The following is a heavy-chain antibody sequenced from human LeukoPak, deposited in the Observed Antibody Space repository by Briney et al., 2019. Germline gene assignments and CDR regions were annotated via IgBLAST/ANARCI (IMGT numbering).Heavy chain of an antibody. CDR3: ARDRGGYTYSHDY. CDR1: GGSISSSSYY. V-gene: IGHV4-39*07. J-gene: IGHJ4*02. CDR2: IYYSGST. Sequence: SQTLSLTCTVSGGSISSSSYYWGWIRQPPGKGLEWIGSIYYSGSTYYNPSLKSRVTISVDTSKNQFSLKLSSVTAADTAVYYCARDRGGYTYSHDYWGQGTLVTVSS. D-gene: IGHD5-18*01.